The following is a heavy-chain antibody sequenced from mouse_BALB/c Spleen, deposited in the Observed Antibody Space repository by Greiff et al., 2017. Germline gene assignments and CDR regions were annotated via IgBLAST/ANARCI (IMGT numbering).Heavy chain of an antibody. CDR1: GDSITSGY. V-gene: IGHV3-8*02. CDR2: ISYSGST. D-gene: IGHD2-2*01. J-gene: IGHJ1*01. CDR3: ARVWLRRGYFDV. Sequence: DVKLVESGPSLVKPSQTLSLTCSVTGDSITSGYWNWIRKFPGNKLEYMGYISYSGSTYYNPSLKSRISITRDTSKNQYYLQLNSVTTEDTATYYCARVWLRRGYFDVWGAGTTVTVSS.